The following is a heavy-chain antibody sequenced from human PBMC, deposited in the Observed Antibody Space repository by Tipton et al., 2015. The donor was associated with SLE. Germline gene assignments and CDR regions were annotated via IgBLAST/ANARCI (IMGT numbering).Heavy chain of an antibody. CDR1: GGSFSGYY. CDR3: ARKRNGMGI. D-gene: IGHD5-24*01. J-gene: IGHJ3*02. Sequence: TLSLTCAVYGGSFSGYYWSWIRQPPGKGLKWMGEINHSGSTNYNPSLKSRVTISVDTSKNQFSLKLSSVTAADTAVYYCARKRNGMGIWGQGTMVTVSS. V-gene: IGHV4-34*01. CDR2: INHSGST.